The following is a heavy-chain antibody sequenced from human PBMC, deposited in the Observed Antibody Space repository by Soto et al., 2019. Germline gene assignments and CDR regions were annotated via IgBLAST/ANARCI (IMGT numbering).Heavy chain of an antibody. Sequence: EVQLVESGGGLVQPGGSLKLSCAASGFTFSGSAMHWVRQASGKGLEWVGLIRSKANSYATAYAASVKGRVTISRDDSKNTAYLQMNSLKTEDTAVYYCTRVVVPAARGTYYYYMDVWGKGTTVTVSS. CDR2: IRSKANSYAT. J-gene: IGHJ6*03. V-gene: IGHV3-73*01. CDR1: GFTFSGSA. D-gene: IGHD2-2*01. CDR3: TRVVVPAARGTYYYYMDV.